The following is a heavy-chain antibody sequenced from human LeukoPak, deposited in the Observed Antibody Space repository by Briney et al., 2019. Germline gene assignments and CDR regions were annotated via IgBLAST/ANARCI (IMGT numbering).Heavy chain of an antibody. J-gene: IGHJ3*02. CDR1: AGSISSYY. D-gene: IGHD2-15*01. Sequence: SETLSLTCTVSAGSISSYYWTWIRQPPGKRLEWIGYVYYSRSANYNPSLKSRVTISVDTSKNQFSLKLSSVTAADTAVYYCARRYCSGGSCYDAFDIWGQGTMVSVSS. CDR2: VYYSRSA. V-gene: IGHV4-59*08. CDR3: ARRYCSGGSCYDAFDI.